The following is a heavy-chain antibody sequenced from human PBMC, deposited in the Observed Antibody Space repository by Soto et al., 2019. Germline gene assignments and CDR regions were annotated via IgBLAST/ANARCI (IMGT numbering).Heavy chain of an antibody. CDR2: IDPSDSYT. J-gene: IGHJ6*02. CDR1: GYSFTSYW. Sequence: GESLKISCKGSGYSFTSYWISWVRQMPGKGLEWMGRIDPSDSYTNYSPSFQGHVTISADKSISTAYLQCSSLKASDTAMYCCASRNCSTTSCRDSDINYYYYYGMDVCGQGXTVTVYS. V-gene: IGHV5-10-1*01. CDR3: ASRNCSTTSCRDSDINYYYYYGMDV. D-gene: IGHD2-2*01.